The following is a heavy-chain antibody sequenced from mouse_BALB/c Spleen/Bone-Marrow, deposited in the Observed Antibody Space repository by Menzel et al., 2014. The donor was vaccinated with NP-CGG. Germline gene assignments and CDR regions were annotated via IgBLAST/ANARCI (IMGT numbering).Heavy chain of an antibody. V-gene: IGHV5-2*01. CDR2: INSDGGST. CDR3: ARHNYRYDDYAMDY. Sequence: EVKVVDSGGGLVQPGESLKLSCESNEYEFPSHDMSWVRKTPEKRLELVAAINSDGGSTYYPDTMERRFIISRDNTKXTLYLQMSSLRSEDTALYYCARHNYRYDDYAMDYWGQGTSVTVSS. CDR1: EYEFPSHD. D-gene: IGHD2-14*01. J-gene: IGHJ4*01.